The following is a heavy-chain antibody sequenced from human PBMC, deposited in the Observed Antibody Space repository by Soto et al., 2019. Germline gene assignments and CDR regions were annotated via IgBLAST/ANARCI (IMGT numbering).Heavy chain of an antibody. V-gene: IGHV4-4*02. D-gene: IGHD6-19*01. CDR2: IYHSGST. CDR3: ARVWGIAVARTVYKPFDY. CDR1: GGSISSSNW. J-gene: IGHJ4*02. Sequence: SETLSLTCAVSGGSISSSNWWSWVRQPPGKGLEWIGEIYHSGSTNYNPSLKSRVTISVDKSKNQFSLKLSSVTAADTAVYYCARVWGIAVARTVYKPFDYWGQATLVTVSS.